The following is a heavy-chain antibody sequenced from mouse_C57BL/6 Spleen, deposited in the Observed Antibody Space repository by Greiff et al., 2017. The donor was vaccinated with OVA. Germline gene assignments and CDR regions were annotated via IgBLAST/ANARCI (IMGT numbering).Heavy chain of an antibody. D-gene: IGHD1-1*01. CDR2: IHPNSGST. V-gene: IGHV1-64*01. Sequence: QVQLQQPGAGLVKPGASVKLSCKASGYTFTSYWMHWVKQRPGQGLEWIGMIHPNSGSTNYNEKLKSKATLPVDKSSSTAYMQLRSLTSEDSAVYNCAREDYYGSSYADYWGQGTTLTVSA. CDR3: AREDYYGSSYADY. J-gene: IGHJ2*01. CDR1: GYTFTSYW.